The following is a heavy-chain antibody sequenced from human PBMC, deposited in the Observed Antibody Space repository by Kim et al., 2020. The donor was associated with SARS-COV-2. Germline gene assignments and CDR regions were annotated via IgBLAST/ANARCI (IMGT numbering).Heavy chain of an antibody. CDR1: GFTFSSYA. V-gene: IGHV3-30*04. CDR2: ISYDGSNK. J-gene: IGHJ4*02. CDR3: ARDFANYYGSGSYRTDY. Sequence: GGSLRLSCAASGFTFSSYAMHWVRQAPGKGLEWVAVISYDGSNKYYADSVKGRFTISRDNSKNTLYLQMNSLRAEDTAVYYCARDFANYYGSGSYRTDYWGQGTLVTVSS. D-gene: IGHD3-10*01.